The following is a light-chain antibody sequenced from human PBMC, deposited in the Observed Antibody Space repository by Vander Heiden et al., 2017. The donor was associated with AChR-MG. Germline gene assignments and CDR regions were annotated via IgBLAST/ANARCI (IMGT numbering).Light chain of an antibody. CDR1: PVLFYRSSNGNY. V-gene: IGKV4-1*01. J-gene: IGKJ1*01. CDR2: WST. CDR3: GQDYRSPQT. Sequence: DIVMTQSPAPMAVSLGERPTINWQPSPVLFYRSSNGNYSAWYQHHPGQPPTLLISWSTSRESGAPERCSGSGSGTDFTPTSSRLQADDVAVYCCGQDYRSPQTFGQGTKVELK.